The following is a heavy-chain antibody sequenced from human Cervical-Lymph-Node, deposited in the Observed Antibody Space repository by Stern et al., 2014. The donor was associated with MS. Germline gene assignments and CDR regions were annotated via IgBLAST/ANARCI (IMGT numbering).Heavy chain of an antibody. CDR1: GFSLTLTGEA. V-gene: IGHV2-5*02. J-gene: IGHJ4*02. CDR3: ARRGSPNHGGYYFDY. CDR2: IYGDDDK. Sequence: QVTLKESGPTLVRPTQTLSLTCTFSGFSLTLTGEAVAWIRQPPGKALEWLAPIYGDDDKVYSPSLKNRIALTKDTSKHQVVFTMTNMDPMDTATYYCARRGSPNHGGYYFDYWGQGILVTVSS. D-gene: IGHD2-8*01.